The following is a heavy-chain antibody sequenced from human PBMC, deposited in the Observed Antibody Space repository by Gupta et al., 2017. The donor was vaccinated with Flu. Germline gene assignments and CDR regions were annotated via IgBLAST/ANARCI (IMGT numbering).Heavy chain of an antibody. D-gene: IGHD2-2*01. V-gene: IGHV3-23*01. Sequence: EVQVLESGGGLVQPGGSLRLSWAASGFRFSSFAMNWVRQPPGKGLEWVSGISGSGTSVYYADSVKGRFTISRDNSKNTLYLQMNGLRAEDTALYYCAKDFQFQPQYFFDFRGQGTLVTVSS. CDR1: GFRFSSFA. CDR3: AKDFQFQPQYFFDF. J-gene: IGHJ4*02. CDR2: ISGSGTSV.